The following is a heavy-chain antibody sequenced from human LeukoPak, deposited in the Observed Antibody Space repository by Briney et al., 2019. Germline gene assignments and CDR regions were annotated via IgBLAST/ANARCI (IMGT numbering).Heavy chain of an antibody. Sequence: GVALKFYCKGHGYSFTSYGIGWALQMPGRGLEWRGIIYPGDSDTSYSPSLRGQVTISADKSINTSSLQWSSVNASDTAMYYCARRMSAPGTWYSSRFDYRGQGTLVTVSS. CDR2: IYPGDSDT. V-gene: IGHV5-51*01. CDR3: ARRMSAPGTWYSSRFDY. CDR1: GYSFTSYG. J-gene: IGHJ4*02. D-gene: IGHD6-13*01.